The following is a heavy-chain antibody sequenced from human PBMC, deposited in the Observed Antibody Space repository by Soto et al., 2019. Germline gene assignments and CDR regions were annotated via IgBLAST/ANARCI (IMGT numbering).Heavy chain of an antibody. D-gene: IGHD1-26*01. CDR2: IYYSGGT. CDR3: ARQRGFRYSGSRIPRCDAFDI. Sequence: SETLSLTCTVSGGSISSGDYYWSWIRQPPGKGLEWIGYIYYSGGTHYNPSLKSRVAISIDTSKNQFSLKLISVTAADTAMYYCARQRGFRYSGSRIPRCDAFDIWGQGTMVTVSS. J-gene: IGHJ3*02. CDR1: GGSISSGDYY. V-gene: IGHV4-30-4*01.